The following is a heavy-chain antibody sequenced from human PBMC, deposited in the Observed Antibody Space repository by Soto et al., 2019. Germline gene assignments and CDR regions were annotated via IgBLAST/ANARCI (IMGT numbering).Heavy chain of an antibody. D-gene: IGHD2-21*01. CDR2: IYYSGST. Sequence: QVQLQESGPGLVKPSQTLSLTCTVSGGSISSGGYYWSWIRKHPVKGLEWIGYIYYSGSTYYNPSLTSRVTISVDTSKNQFSLKLSSVTAADTAVYYCASGATVIPFDYWGQGTLVTVSS. J-gene: IGHJ4*02. CDR1: GGSISSGGYY. CDR3: ASGATVIPFDY. V-gene: IGHV4-31*03.